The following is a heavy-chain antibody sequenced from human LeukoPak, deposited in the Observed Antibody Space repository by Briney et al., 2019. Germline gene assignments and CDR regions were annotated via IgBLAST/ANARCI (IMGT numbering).Heavy chain of an antibody. D-gene: IGHD4-17*01. V-gene: IGHV4-59*02. CDR1: GGSVSGSY. CDR3: ARDGSGNYGDYDVYYYYGMDV. Sequence: SETLSLTCTVSGGSVSGSYWSWIRQPPGKGLEWIGYIYYSGSTNYNPSLKSRVTISVDTSKDQFSLKLSSVTAADTAVYYCARDGSGNYGDYDVYYYYGMDVWGQGTTVTVSS. CDR2: IYYSGST. J-gene: IGHJ6*02.